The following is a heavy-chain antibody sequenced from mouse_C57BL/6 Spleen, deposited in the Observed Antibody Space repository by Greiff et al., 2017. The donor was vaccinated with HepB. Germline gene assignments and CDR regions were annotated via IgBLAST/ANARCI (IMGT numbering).Heavy chain of an antibody. CDR2: ISGGGGNT. CDR3: ARHGYGNYPWFAY. CDR1: GFTFSSYT. Sequence: EVKLMESGGGLVKPGGSLKLSCAASGFTFSSYTMSWVRQTPEKRLEWVATISGGGGNTYYPDSVKGRFTISRDNAKNTLYLQMSSLRSEDTALYYCARHGYGNYPWFAYWGQGTLVTVSA. D-gene: IGHD2-10*02. J-gene: IGHJ3*01. V-gene: IGHV5-9*01.